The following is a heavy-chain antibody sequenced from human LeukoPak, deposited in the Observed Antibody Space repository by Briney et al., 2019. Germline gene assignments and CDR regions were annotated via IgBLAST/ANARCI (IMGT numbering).Heavy chain of an antibody. D-gene: IGHD2-21*01. J-gene: IGHJ6*02. CDR1: GVSISSADYY. V-gene: IGHV4-30-4*01. CDR3: ARDRQNLWYGMDV. CDR2: IYYSGIT. Sequence: KPSETLSLTCTVSGVSISSADYYWSWLRQPPGKGLEWIGFIYYSGITYYNPSLKSRVTLSVDTSKNQFSLKLSSVTAADTAVYYCARDRQNLWYGMDVWGQGTTVTVSS.